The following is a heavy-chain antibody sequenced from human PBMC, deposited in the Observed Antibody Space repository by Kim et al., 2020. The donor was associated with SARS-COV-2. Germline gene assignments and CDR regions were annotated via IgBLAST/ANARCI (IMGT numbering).Heavy chain of an antibody. J-gene: IGHJ4*02. Sequence: GGSLRLSCAASGFTFISYAMSWVRQAPGKGLEWVSAISGNGASTYYADSVKGRFTISRDNSENTLYLQMNSLRAEDTAVYYCAKRYYFDSGNFDYWGQGTLVTVSS. CDR3: AKRYYFDSGNFDY. V-gene: IGHV3-23*01. D-gene: IGHD3-10*01. CDR2: ISGNGAST. CDR1: GFTFISYA.